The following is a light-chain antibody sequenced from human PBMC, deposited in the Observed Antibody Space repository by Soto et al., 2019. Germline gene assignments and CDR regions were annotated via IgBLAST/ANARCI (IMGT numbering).Light chain of an antibody. CDR3: PAWDSKHGVV. V-gene: IGLV3-1*01. J-gene: IGLJ2*01. CDR2: QDS. CDR1: KLGDKY. Sequence: SYELTQPPSVSVSPGQTASITCSGDKLGDKYACWYQQKPGQSPVLVIYQDSKRPSGIPERFSGSNSGNTATLTISGTQTMADADYYCPAWDSKHGVVFGGGTKLTVL.